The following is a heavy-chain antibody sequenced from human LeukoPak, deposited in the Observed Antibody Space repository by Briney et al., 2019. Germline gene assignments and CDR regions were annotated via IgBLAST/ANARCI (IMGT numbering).Heavy chain of an antibody. J-gene: IGHJ3*02. CDR1: GFAFSSYS. V-gene: IGHV3-21*01. D-gene: IGHD3-22*01. CDR3: ARDNYYDSSGYYAGDAFDI. CDR2: ITSIRNYI. Sequence: VGSLRLSCAASGFAFSSYSMNWVRQAPGEGRWWGSSITSIRNYIYYADSVKGRFTISRDNAKNSLYLQMNSLRAEDTAVYYCARDNYYDSSGYYAGDAFDIWGQGTMVTVSS.